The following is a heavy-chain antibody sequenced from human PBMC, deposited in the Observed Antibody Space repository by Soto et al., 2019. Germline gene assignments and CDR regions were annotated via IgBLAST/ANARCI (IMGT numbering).Heavy chain of an antibody. D-gene: IGHD6-25*01. Sequence: GGSLRLSCAASGFTFIDYYMSWIRQAPEKGLEWVSYVSGDGGAKSYADSVKGRFSISRDNAKNSLYLLMNSLRAEDTAVYYCARLGSIAAAGTPDYWGQGTLVTVSS. CDR3: ARLGSIAAAGTPDY. CDR2: VSGDGGAK. CDR1: GFTFIDYY. J-gene: IGHJ4*02. V-gene: IGHV3-11*01.